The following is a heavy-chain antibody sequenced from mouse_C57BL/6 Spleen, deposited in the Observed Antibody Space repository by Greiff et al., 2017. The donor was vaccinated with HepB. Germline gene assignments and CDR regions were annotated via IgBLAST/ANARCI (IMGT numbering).Heavy chain of an antibody. V-gene: IGHV5-4*03. Sequence: EVMLVESGGGLVKPGGSLKLSCAASGFTFSSYAMSWVRQTPEKRLEWVATISDGGSYTYYPDNVKGRFTISRDNAKNNLYLQMSHLKSEDTAMYYCARGRNYYGSSGGYFDGWGTGTTVTVSS. CDR1: GFTFSSYA. CDR3: ARGRNYYGSSGGYFDG. CDR2: ISDGGSYT. J-gene: IGHJ1*03. D-gene: IGHD1-1*01.